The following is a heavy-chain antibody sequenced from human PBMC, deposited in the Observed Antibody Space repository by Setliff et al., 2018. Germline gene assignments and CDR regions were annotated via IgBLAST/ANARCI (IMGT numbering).Heavy chain of an antibody. CDR3: ARGAGWWDL. CDR2: IHISGST. J-gene: IGHJ5*02. Sequence: SETLSLTCTVSGGSISSYYWSWIRQPPGKGLEWIGYIHISGSTNYNPSLKSRVTISVDTSKNQLSLKLSSVTAADTAVYYCARGAGWWDLWGQGTLVTVSS. V-gene: IGHV4-4*08. CDR1: GGSISSYY.